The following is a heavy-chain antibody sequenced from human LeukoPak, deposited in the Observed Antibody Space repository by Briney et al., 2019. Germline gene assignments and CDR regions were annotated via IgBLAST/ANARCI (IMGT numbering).Heavy chain of an antibody. CDR2: ISASGGTA. D-gene: IGHD3-10*01. CDR1: GFTFSRYA. V-gene: IGHV3-23*01. Sequence: PGGSLRLSCEASGFTFSRYAMSWVRQAPGKGPEWVSGISASGGTAYFADSVKGRFIISRDSSKNTLFLQTNSLRAEDTALYYCAKDPNGDWVGAFDMWGQGTKVTVSS. J-gene: IGHJ3*02. CDR3: AKDPNGDWVGAFDM.